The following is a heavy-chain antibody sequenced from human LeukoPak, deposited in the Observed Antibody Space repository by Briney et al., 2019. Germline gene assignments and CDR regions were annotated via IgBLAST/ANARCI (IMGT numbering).Heavy chain of an antibody. J-gene: IGHJ5*02. D-gene: IGHD6-13*01. CDR3: ARAATADGTSWFDP. Sequence: PSETLSLTCTVSGGSISSSSYYWGWIRQPPGKGLEWIGSIYYSGSTYYNPSLKSRVTISVDTSKNQFSLKLSSVTAADTAVYYCARAATADGTSWFDPWGQGTLVTVSS. V-gene: IGHV4-39*01. CDR2: IYYSGST. CDR1: GGSISSSSYY.